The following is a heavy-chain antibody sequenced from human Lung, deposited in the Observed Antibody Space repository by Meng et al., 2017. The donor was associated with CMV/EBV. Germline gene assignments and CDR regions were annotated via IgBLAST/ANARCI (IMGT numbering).Heavy chain of an antibody. Sequence: SCAASGFTFNSYSMNWVRQAPGKGLEWISSITTDSRYIYYAASVKGRFTISRDNTKDSLYLQMDGLGADDTAVYFCARHRYFFDTSGQGTPVTVSS. CDR2: ITTDSRYI. CDR3: ARHRYFFDT. D-gene: IGHD3-9*01. V-gene: IGHV3-21*04. J-gene: IGHJ4*02. CDR1: GFTFNSYS.